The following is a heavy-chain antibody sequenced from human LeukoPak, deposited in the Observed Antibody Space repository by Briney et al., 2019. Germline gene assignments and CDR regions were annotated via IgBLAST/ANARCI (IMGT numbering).Heavy chain of an antibody. CDR2: IYYSGST. D-gene: IGHD5-18*01. V-gene: IGHV4-39*01. Sequence: SETLSLTCTVSGGSISSSSYYWGWIRQPPGKGLEWIGSIYYSGSTYYNLPLKSRVTISVATSKKQSSLKLSSVTAADTAVYYCARLPDTAMVIYWGQGTLVTVSS. CDR1: GGSISSSSYY. CDR3: ARLPDTAMVIY. J-gene: IGHJ4*02.